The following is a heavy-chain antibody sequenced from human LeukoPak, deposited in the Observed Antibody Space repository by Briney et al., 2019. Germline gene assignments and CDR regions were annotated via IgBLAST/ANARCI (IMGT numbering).Heavy chain of an antibody. J-gene: IGHJ4*02. CDR1: GFTFSSYG. D-gene: IGHD1-26*01. CDR2: IWYDGSNK. Sequence: GGSLRLSCAASGFTFSSYGMHWVRQAPGKGLEWVAVIWYDGSNKYYADSVKGRFTISRDNSKNTLYLQMNSLRAEDAAVYYCARGPSIVGTNFDYWGQGTLVTVSS. V-gene: IGHV3-33*01. CDR3: ARGPSIVGTNFDY.